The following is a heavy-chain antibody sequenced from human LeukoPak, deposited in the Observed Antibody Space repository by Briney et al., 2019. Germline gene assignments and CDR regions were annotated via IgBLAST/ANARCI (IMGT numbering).Heavy chain of an antibody. CDR2: ISWSSGSI. D-gene: IGHD6-6*01. CDR3: AKGSFGSSSSALDY. Sequence: GGSLRLSCAASGFTFDDYAMHWVRQAPGKGLEWVSGISWSSGSIGYADSVKGRFTISRDNAKNSLYMQMNSLRAEYMALYYCAKGSFGSSSSALDYWGQGTLVTVSS. CDR1: GFTFDDYA. V-gene: IGHV3-9*03. J-gene: IGHJ4*02.